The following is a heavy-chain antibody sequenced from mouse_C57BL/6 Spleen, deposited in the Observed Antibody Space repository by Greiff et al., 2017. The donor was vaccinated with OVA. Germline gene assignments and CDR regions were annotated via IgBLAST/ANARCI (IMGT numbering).Heavy chain of an antibody. Sequence: VNVVASGGGLVKPGGSLQLSCAASGFTFSSYALSWVRPPPEKRLAWVATISDGGSYTYYPDNVKGRFTISRDTAKNNLYLQMSHLKAEDTAMYYCARESYAYWGQGTLVTVSA. V-gene: IGHV5-4*01. J-gene: IGHJ3*01. CDR1: GFTFSSYA. CDR2: ISDGGSYT. CDR3: ARESYAY.